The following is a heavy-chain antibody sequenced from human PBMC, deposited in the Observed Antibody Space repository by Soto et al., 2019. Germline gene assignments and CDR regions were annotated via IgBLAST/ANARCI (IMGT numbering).Heavy chain of an antibody. CDR2: ISYRGST. D-gene: IGHD3-22*01. V-gene: IGHV4-59*01. CDR3: ASSGIVGREVNTWFDP. Sequence: ETLSLTCIVSAGSITTSYWSWIRQPLGKALEWIGYISYRGSTNYNPSLKSRLTISIDTSKSQISLKLTSMPTADTAVYYCASSGIVGREVNTWFDPWGQGTPVTVSS. J-gene: IGHJ5*02. CDR1: AGSITTSY.